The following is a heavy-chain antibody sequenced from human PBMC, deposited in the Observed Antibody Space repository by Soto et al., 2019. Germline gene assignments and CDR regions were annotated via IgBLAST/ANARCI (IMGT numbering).Heavy chain of an antibody. V-gene: IGHV3-33*01. D-gene: IGHD6-6*01. Sequence: GSLRLSCAASGFTFSSYGMHWVRQAPGKGLEWVAVIWYDGSNKYYADSVKGRFTSSRDNSKNTLYLQMNSLRAEDTAVYYCARDRAARLPYYYYGMDVGGQGTTVTVSS. CDR1: GFTFSSYG. CDR3: ARDRAARLPYYYYGMDV. J-gene: IGHJ6*02. CDR2: IWYDGSNK.